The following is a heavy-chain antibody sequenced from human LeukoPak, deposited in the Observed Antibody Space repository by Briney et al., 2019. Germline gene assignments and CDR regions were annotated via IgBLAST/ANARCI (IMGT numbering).Heavy chain of an antibody. D-gene: IGHD5-18*01. V-gene: IGHV3-23*01. J-gene: IGHJ6*03. CDR3: AKHTAMGVLYMDV. CDR2: ISGSGGST. Sequence: GGSLRLSCAASGFTFSSDAMSWVRQAPGKGLEWVSAISGSGGSTYYADSVKGRFTISRDNSKNTLYLQMNSLRAEDTAVYYCAKHTAMGVLYMDVWGKGTTVTVSS. CDR1: GFTFSSDA.